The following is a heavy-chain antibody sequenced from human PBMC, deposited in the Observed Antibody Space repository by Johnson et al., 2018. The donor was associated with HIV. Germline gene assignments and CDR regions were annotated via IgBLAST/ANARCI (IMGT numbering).Heavy chain of an antibody. J-gene: IGHJ3*02. CDR3: AKGWRQLWPTGDGAFDI. CDR1: GFTVSRNY. CDR2: TSYDGSNK. D-gene: IGHD5-18*01. V-gene: IGHV3-30*18. Sequence: VQLVESGGGLVQPGGSLRLSCAASGFTVSRNYMSWVRQAPGKGLEWVALTSYDGSNKYYAGSVKGRLTISRDNSKNTLYLQMNSLRAEDTAVYYCAKGWRQLWPTGDGAFDIWGQGTMVTVSS.